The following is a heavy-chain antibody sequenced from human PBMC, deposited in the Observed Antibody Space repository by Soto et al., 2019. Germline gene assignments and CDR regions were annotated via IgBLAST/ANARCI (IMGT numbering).Heavy chain of an antibody. CDR3: ARDSEFAVAYYYYGMDV. J-gene: IGHJ6*02. V-gene: IGHV4-4*07. CDR1: GGSISSYY. Sequence: PSETLSLTCTVAGGSISSYYWSWIRQPAGKGLGWIGRIYTSGSTDYNPSLKSRVTMSVDTSKNQFSLKLSSVTAADPAVYYCARDSEFAVAYYYYGMDVWGQGTTVTVSS. D-gene: IGHD6-19*01. CDR2: IYTSGST.